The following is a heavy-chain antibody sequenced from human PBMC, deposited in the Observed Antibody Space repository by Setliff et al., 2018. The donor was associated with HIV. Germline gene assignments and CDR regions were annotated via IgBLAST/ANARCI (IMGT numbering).Heavy chain of an antibody. D-gene: IGHD5-12*01. V-gene: IGHV4-34*01. CDR3: ARGYASGYDAYGY. Sequence: PSETLFLTCAVYGGSFNDYYWSWIRQPPGKGLEWIGEIIHSGSINYNPSLKSRVTISVDTYNNQFSLNMNSVNAADTAVYYCARGYASGYDAYGYWGQGTLVTVS. CDR2: IIHSGSI. J-gene: IGHJ4*02. CDR1: GGSFNDYY.